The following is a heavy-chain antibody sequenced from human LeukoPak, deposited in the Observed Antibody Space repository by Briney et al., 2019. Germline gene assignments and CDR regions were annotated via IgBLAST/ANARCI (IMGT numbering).Heavy chain of an antibody. D-gene: IGHD6-6*01. CDR3: APVEYSSSLAFDY. V-gene: IGHV4-59*11. CDR2: IYYSGST. CDR1: GGSISSHY. J-gene: IGHJ4*02. Sequence: PSETLSLTCTVSGGSISSHYWSWIRQPPGKGLEWIGYIYYSGSTNYNPSLKSRVTISVDTSKNQFSLKLSSVTAADTAVYYCAPVEYSSSLAFDYWGQGTLVTVPS.